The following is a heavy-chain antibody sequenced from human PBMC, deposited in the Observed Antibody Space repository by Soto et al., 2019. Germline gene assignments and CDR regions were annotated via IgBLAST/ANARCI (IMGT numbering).Heavy chain of an antibody. CDR1: GASVTSDEDY. V-gene: IGHV4-30-4*01. CDR3: ATESGSTYGYFDY. Sequence: PSETLSLTCTVSGASVTSDEDYWSWIRQSPGKGLEWIGYISNSGSTGYNPPLKTRLSMSVDRSKNQFTLRLTSVTAADTAVYFCATESGSTYGYFDYWGQGTQVTVSS. J-gene: IGHJ4*02. CDR2: ISNSGST. D-gene: IGHD5-18*01.